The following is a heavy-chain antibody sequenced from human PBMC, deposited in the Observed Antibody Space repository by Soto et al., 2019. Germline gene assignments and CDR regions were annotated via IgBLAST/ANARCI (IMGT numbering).Heavy chain of an antibody. Sequence: QVQLVKSGAEVKQPGSSVKVSCTASGDTFNFYTISWVRQAPGQGLEWMGRTIPMLGMADYPQKFQGRVTISADKSTSTVYMTLPRLRSEDTAVYYCATNYGSGSTAFDYCGQGTLVTVSS. CDR3: ATNYGSGSTAFDY. V-gene: IGHV1-69*02. J-gene: IGHJ4*02. D-gene: IGHD3-10*01. CDR1: GDTFNFYT. CDR2: TIPMLGMA.